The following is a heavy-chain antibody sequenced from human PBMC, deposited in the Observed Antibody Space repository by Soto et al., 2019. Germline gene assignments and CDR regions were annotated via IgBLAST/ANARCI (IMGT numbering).Heavy chain of an antibody. J-gene: IGHJ3*01. CDR2: ITTGGNA. CDR1: GFSFSNHD. CDR3: VRVNADAYEF. Sequence: GGSLRLSCAASGFSFSNHDMHWVRQPKGKGLEWVSGITTGGNAYFADSVKGRFSISRENAKNSFYLQTSSLRAEDTAMYYCVRVNADAYEFWGQGTMVTVSS. V-gene: IGHV3-13*01.